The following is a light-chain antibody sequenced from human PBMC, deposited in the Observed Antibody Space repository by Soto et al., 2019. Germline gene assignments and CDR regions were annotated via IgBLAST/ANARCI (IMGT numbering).Light chain of an antibody. CDR1: QSVSRTY. J-gene: IGKJ1*01. CDR3: QQYGRSGT. Sequence: IVLTQSPGTLSLSPWERATVSCRASQSVSRTYLAWYQQKPVPAPRLLIYATSSRANGIPDRFSGSGSGKDFTLTISRLEHEDFAVYYCQQYGRSGTFGQGTKVDIK. CDR2: ATS. V-gene: IGKV3-20*01.